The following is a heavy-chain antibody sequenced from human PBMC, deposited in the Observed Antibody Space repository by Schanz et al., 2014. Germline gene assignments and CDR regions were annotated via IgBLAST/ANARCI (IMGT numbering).Heavy chain of an antibody. CDR1: GGSFSAYY. CDR3: YGMDV. V-gene: IGHV4-34*03. J-gene: IGHJ6*02. Sequence: QLHQWGAGLLKPSETLSLTCAVSGGSFSAYYWSWIRQPPGKGLEWIGEISYNGGANNPSLQGRVTISGDPSKKEVPLTLRSVTAADTAVYYCYGMDVWGQGTTVTVSS. CDR2: ISYNGGA.